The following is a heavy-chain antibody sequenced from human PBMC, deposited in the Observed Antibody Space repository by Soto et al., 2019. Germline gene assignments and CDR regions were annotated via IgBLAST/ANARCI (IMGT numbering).Heavy chain of an antibody. CDR2: ISYDGSNK. CDR3: AKDAAMAGYYDFWSGYFKDYYYYGMDV. J-gene: IGHJ6*02. V-gene: IGHV3-30*18. D-gene: IGHD3-3*01. CDR1: GFTFSSYG. Sequence: SLRLSCAASGFTFSSYGMHWVRQAPGQGLEWVAVISYDGSNKYYADSVKGRFTISRDNSKNTLYLQMNSLRAEDTAVYYCAKDAAMAGYYDFWSGYFKDYYYYGMDVWGQGTTVNVSS.